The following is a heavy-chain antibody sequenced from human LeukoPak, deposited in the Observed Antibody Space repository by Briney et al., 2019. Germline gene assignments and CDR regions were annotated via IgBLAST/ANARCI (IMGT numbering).Heavy chain of an antibody. J-gene: IGHJ4*02. CDR1: GFTFADYG. V-gene: IGHV3-20*04. CDR3: ARDLSSNWNNLAY. Sequence: PGGSLRLSCEDSGFTFADYGLSWVRQAPGKGLEWVAGINWSGDNTFYADSVKGRFTISRDNTKKTLYLQMNNLRGEDTATSYCARDLSSNWNNLAYWGQGTLVTVSS. D-gene: IGHD1/OR15-1a*01. CDR2: INWSGDNT.